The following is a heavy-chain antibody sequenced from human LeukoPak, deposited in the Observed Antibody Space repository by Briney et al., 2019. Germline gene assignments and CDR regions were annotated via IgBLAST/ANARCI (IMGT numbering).Heavy chain of an antibody. J-gene: IGHJ4*02. V-gene: IGHV3-48*03. D-gene: IGHD1-14*01. CDR1: GFTISSYK. Sequence: PGASLSLSSAAAGFTISSYKMNWLRQAPGKGLEWVAYISNSGSTIYYADSVKGRYTISRDNAKNSLYLQMNGLSDEDTAVYYCAREYGDTGFDYWGQGTLVTVSS. CDR2: ISNSGSTI. CDR3: AREYGDTGFDY.